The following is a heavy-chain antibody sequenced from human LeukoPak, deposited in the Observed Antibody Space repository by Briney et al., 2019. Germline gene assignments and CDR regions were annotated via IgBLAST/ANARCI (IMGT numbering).Heavy chain of an antibody. CDR3: AREVRGVTTVTTSFDP. Sequence: PSETLSLTCTVSGGSISSYYGSWIRQPAGKGLEWIGRIYTSGSTNYNPSLKSRATMSVDTSKNQFSLKLSSVTAADSAVYYCAREVRGVTTVTTSFDPWGQGTLVTVSS. V-gene: IGHV4-4*07. J-gene: IGHJ5*02. CDR2: IYTSGST. CDR1: GGSISSYY. D-gene: IGHD4-11*01.